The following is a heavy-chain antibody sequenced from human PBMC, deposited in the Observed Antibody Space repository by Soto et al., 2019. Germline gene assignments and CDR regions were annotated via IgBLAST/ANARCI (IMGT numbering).Heavy chain of an antibody. Sequence: EVQLLESGGGLVQPGGSLRLSCAASGFTFSSYAMSWVRQAPGKGLEWVSAISGSGGSTYYADSVKGRFTISRDNSKNTLYLQMNSLRAEDTAVYYCAKRARYCSCGSCHIDYWGQGTLVTVSS. CDR2: ISGSGGST. CDR3: AKRARYCSCGSCHIDY. V-gene: IGHV3-23*01. CDR1: GFTFSSYA. J-gene: IGHJ4*02. D-gene: IGHD2-15*01.